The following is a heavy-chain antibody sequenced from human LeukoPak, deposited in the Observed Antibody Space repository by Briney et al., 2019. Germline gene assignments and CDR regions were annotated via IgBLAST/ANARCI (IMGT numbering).Heavy chain of an antibody. J-gene: IGHJ4*02. CDR1: ECTFTGYY. D-gene: IGHD3-10*01. CDR3: ARTNPSMLREKFDY. CDR2: INPKSGVT. V-gene: IGHV1-2*02. Sequence: ASVQVSCKACECTFTGYYMHWVRPAPGQGLEWMGWINPKSGVTNSAQKFQGRVTMTRDTSSTTAYMDLNNLTSDDTAVYYCARTNPSMLREKFDYSGQGSLVTVSS.